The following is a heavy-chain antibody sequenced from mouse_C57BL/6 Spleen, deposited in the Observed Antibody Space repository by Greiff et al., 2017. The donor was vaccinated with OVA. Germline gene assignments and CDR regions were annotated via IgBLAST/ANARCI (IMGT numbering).Heavy chain of an antibody. D-gene: IGHD1-1*01. CDR1: GYTFTSYW. V-gene: IGHV1-55*01. CDR3: ASESDYYGSSPFAY. Sequence: QVQLQQPGAELVKPGASVKMSCKASGYTFTSYWITWVKQRPGQGLEWIGDIYPGSGSTNYNEKFKSKATLTVDTSSSTAYMQLSSLTSEDSAVYYCASESDYYGSSPFAYWGQGTLVTVSA. CDR2: IYPGSGST. J-gene: IGHJ3*01.